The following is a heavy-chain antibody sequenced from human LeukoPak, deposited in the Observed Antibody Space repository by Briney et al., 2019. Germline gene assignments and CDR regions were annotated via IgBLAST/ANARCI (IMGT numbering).Heavy chain of an antibody. Sequence: GGSLRLSCAASGFIFSSYSMNWVRQAPGKGLEWVSSISSSSSYIYYADSVKGRFTISRDNAKNSLYLQMNSLRAEDTAVYYCARELLGLPDVFDIWGQGTMVTVSS. V-gene: IGHV3-21*01. J-gene: IGHJ3*02. CDR2: ISSSSSYI. D-gene: IGHD3-16*01. CDR1: GFIFSSYS. CDR3: ARELLGLPDVFDI.